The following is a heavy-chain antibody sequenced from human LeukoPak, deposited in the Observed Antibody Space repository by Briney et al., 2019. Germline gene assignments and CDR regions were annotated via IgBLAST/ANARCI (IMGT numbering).Heavy chain of an antibody. CDR3: ARWTYYYDSVDY. J-gene: IGHJ4*02. V-gene: IGHV1-69*06. CDR2: IIPIFGTA. Sequence: VASVKVSCKASGGTFSSCAISWVRQAPGQGLEWMGRIIPIFGTANYAQKFQGRVTITADKSTSTAYMELSSLRSEDTAVYYCARWTYYYDSVDYWGQGTLVTVSS. CDR1: GGTFSSCA. D-gene: IGHD3-22*01.